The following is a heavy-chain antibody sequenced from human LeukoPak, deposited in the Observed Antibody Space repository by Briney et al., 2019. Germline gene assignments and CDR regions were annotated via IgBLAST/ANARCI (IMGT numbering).Heavy chain of an antibody. CDR3: AREYRRNFDY. D-gene: IGHD1-1*01. J-gene: IGHJ4*02. V-gene: IGHV1-69*13. Sequence: SVKVSCKASGYTFTTYAMHWVRQAPGQRLEWMGGIIPIFGTANYAQKFQGRVTITADESTSTAYMELSSLRSEDTAVYYCAREYRRNFDYWGQGTLVTVSS. CDR1: GYTFTTYA. CDR2: IIPIFGTA.